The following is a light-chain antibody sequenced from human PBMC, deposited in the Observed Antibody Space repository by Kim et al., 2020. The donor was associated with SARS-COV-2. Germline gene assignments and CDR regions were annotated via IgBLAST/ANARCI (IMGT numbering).Light chain of an antibody. CDR3: QQYGSAPDT. V-gene: IGKV3-20*01. CDR1: QSVSSSY. CDR2: GAS. J-gene: IGKJ2*01. Sequence: EIVLTQSPGTLSLSPGERATLSCRASQSVSSSYLAWYQQKPGQAHRLLIYGASSRATGIPDRFSGSGSGTDFTLTISRLEPEDFAVYYCQQYGSAPDTFGQETKLEI.